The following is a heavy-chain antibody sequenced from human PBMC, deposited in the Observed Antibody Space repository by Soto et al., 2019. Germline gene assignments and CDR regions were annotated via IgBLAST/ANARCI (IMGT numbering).Heavy chain of an antibody. D-gene: IGHD3-10*01. CDR2: INHSGST. CDR1: GGSFSGYY. Sequence: SETLSLTCAVYGGSFSGYYWSWIRQPPGKGLEWIGEINHSGSTNYNPSLKSRVTISVDTSKNQFSLKLSSVTAADTAVYYCARGRSLGEGTNRNWFDPWGQGTLVTVSS. CDR3: ARGRSLGEGTNRNWFDP. V-gene: IGHV4-34*01. J-gene: IGHJ5*02.